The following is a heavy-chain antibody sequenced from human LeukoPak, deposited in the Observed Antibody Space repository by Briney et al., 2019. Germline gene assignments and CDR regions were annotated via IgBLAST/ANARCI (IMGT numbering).Heavy chain of an antibody. CDR3: AKDQGLAATGWFDP. J-gene: IGHJ5*02. D-gene: IGHD3-16*01. Sequence: GGSLRLSCAASGFTFSSYGMHWVRQAPGKGLEWVAVISYDGSNKYYADSVKGRFTISRDNSKNTLYLQMNSLRVEDTAVYYCAKDQGLAATGWFDPWGQGTLVTVSS. CDR2: ISYDGSNK. CDR1: GFTFSSYG. V-gene: IGHV3-30*18.